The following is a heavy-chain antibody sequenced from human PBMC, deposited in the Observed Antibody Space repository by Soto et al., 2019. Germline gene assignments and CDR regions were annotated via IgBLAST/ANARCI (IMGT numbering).Heavy chain of an antibody. D-gene: IGHD3-10*01. Sequence: QLQLQESGPGLVKPWETLSVTCTVSGGSISSSSYYWGWMRQRPGKGREWSGSMYYSGRTYYKPSPKRPVPIPVDTTKTHFSLKLSAVTAADTAVYYCVLITIVRGGYYYYGLDVWGQGTTVPVSS. CDR2: MYYSGRT. V-gene: IGHV4-39*02. CDR1: GGSISSSSYY. J-gene: IGHJ6*02. CDR3: VLITIVRGGYYYYGLDV.